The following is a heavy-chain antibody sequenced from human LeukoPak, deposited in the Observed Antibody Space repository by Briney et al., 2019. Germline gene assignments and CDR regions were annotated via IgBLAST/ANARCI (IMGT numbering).Heavy chain of an antibody. J-gene: IGHJ6*02. D-gene: IGHD3-16*01. CDR1: GFPFSSYW. V-gene: IGHV3-7*03. CDR2: IKQDGSKK. CDR3: ARGGGLDV. Sequence: PGGSLRLSCVASGFPFSSYWMTWVRQAPGKGLEWVANIKQDGSKKSYVDSVKGRFTISRDNAKNSLYLQMSNLRAEDTAAYFCARGGGLDVWGQGATVTVSS.